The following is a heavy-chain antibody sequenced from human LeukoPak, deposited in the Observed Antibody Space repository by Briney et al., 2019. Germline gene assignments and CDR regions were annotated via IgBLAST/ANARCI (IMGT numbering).Heavy chain of an antibody. CDR2: INWNGGST. J-gene: IGHJ6*03. Sequence: GGSLRLSCAASGFTFDDYGMSWVRQAPGKGLEWVSGINWNGGSTGYADSVKGRFTISRDNAKNSLYLQMNSLRAEDTALYYCARERNPDGGYYYYYMDVWGKGTTVTVSS. D-gene: IGHD1-14*01. V-gene: IGHV3-20*04. CDR3: ARERNPDGGYYYYYMDV. CDR1: GFTFDDYG.